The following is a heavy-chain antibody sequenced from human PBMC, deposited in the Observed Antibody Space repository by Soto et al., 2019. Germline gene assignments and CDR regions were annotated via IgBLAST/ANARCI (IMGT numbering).Heavy chain of an antibody. CDR2: ISSSSSTI. J-gene: IGHJ5*02. CDR1: GFTFSSYS. D-gene: IGHD2-15*01. CDR3: ARVNYRVVAATWFDP. V-gene: IGHV3-48*01. Sequence: GGSLRLSCAASGFTFSSYSMNWVRQAPGKGLEWVSYISSSSSTIYYADSVKGRFTISRDNAKNSLYLQMNSLRAEDTAVYYCARVNYRVVAATWFDPWGQGTLVTVSS.